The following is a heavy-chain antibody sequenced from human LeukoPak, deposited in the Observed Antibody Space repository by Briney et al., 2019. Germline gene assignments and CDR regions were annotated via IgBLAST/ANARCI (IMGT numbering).Heavy chain of an antibody. CDR1: GGSISSSSYY. CDR2: IYYSGST. V-gene: IGHV4-39*07. D-gene: IGHD1-14*01. Sequence: SETLSLTCTVSGGSISSSSYYWGWIRQPPGKGLEWIGSIYYSGSTYYNPSLKSRVTISVDTSKNQFSLKLSSVTAADTAVYYCARLPELTGVSWYFDLWGRGTLVTVSS. CDR3: ARLPELTGVSWYFDL. J-gene: IGHJ2*01.